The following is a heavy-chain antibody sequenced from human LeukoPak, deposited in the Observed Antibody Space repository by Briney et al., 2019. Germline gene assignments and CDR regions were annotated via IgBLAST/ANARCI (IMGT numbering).Heavy chain of an antibody. D-gene: IGHD3-10*01. V-gene: IGHV3-20*04. CDR1: GFTFDDYG. Sequence: GGSLRLSCAASGFTFDDYGMSWVRQAPGEGLEWVSGINWNGGSTGYADSVKGRFTISRDNAKNSLYLQMNSLRAEDTALYYCAREAYGSGSYFLYYYYYMDVWGKGTTVTVSS. J-gene: IGHJ6*03. CDR2: INWNGGST. CDR3: AREAYGSGSYFLYYYYYMDV.